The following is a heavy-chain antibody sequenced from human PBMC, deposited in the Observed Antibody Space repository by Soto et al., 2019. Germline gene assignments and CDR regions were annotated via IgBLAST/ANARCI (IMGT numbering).Heavy chain of an antibody. Sequence: QVQLQQWGAGLLKPSETLSLTCAVYGGFVSSGSYYWSWIRQPPGKGLEWIGEMSHSGGTHFNPSLKRRVTISADTSKHQFSLKMSAVTAADTALYYCARVERGTATTVVDAFDIWGPGTMVTVSS. J-gene: IGHJ3*02. CDR2: MSHSGGT. V-gene: IGHV4-34*01. CDR3: ARVERGTATTVVDAFDI. D-gene: IGHD1-1*01. CDR1: GGFVSSGSYY.